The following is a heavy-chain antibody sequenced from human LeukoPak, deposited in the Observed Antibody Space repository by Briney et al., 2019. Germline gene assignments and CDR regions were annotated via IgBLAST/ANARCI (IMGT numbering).Heavy chain of an antibody. J-gene: IGHJ5*02. CDR3: ARDHPYYTNWFDP. CDR1: GGSISSGSYY. D-gene: IGHD3-22*01. Sequence: SQTLSLTCTVSGGSISSGSYYWSWIRPPAGKGLEWIGRIYTSGSTNYNPSLKSRVTISVDTSKNQFSLKLSSVTAADTAVYYCARDHPYYTNWFDPWGQGTLVTVSS. V-gene: IGHV4-61*02. CDR2: IYTSGST.